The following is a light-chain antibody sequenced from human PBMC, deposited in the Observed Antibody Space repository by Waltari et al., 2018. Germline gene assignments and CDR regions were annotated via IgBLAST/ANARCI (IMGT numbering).Light chain of an antibody. V-gene: IGLV1-47*01. CDR1: SPNIGKNF. Sequence: QSVVTQPPSASGTPGQRVTISCSGSSPNIGKNFVYWYHQSPGTAPKLLIYRNKQRPSGVPDRFSGSKSGTSASLAISGLRSEDESDYYCATWDDSLRGWVFGGGTKLTVL. J-gene: IGLJ3*02. CDR2: RNK. CDR3: ATWDDSLRGWV.